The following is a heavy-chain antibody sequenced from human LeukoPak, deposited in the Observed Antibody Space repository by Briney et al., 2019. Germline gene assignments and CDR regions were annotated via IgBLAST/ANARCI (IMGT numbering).Heavy chain of an antibody. J-gene: IGHJ5*02. V-gene: IGHV1-69*13. CDR2: IIPIFGTA. CDR1: GGTFSSYA. CDR3: ARDLVDNWFDP. Sequence: ASVKVSCKASGGTFSSYAISWARQAPGQGLEWMGGIIPIFGTANYAQEFQGRVTITADESTSTAYMELSSLRSEDTAVYYCARDLVDNWFDPWGQGTLVTVSS. D-gene: IGHD3-16*01.